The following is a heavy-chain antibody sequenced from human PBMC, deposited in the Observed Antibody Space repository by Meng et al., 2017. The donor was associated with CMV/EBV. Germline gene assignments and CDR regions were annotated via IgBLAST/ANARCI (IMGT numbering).Heavy chain of an antibody. CDR2: INPSGGST. V-gene: IGHV1-46*01. CDR1: GYTFTSYY. Sequence: ASAQVSCKASGYTFTSYYMHWVRQAPGQGLEWMGIINPSGGSTSYAQKFQGRVTMTRDTSTSTVYMELSSLRSEDTAVYYCARAGRIVGALDPWGQGTLVTVSS. D-gene: IGHD1-26*01. CDR3: ARAGRIVGALDP. J-gene: IGHJ5*02.